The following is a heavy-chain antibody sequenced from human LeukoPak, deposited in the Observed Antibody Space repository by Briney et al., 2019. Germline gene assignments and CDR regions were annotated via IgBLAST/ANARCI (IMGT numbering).Heavy chain of an antibody. CDR2: ISGSGGST. V-gene: IGHV3-23*01. J-gene: IGHJ4*02. CDR1: GFTFSSYA. D-gene: IGHD3-22*01. Sequence: GGSLRLSCAASGFTFSSYAMSWVRQAPGKGLEWVSAISGSGGSTYYADSVKGRFTISRDNSKNTLYLQMNSLRAEDTAVYYCAKAPAYYYDSSGYPGWGQGTLVTVSS. CDR3: AKAPAYYYDSSGYPG.